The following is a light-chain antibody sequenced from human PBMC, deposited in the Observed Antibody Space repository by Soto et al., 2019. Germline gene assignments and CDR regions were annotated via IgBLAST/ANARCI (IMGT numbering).Light chain of an antibody. CDR1: RSNIGGNT. V-gene: IGLV1-44*01. CDR2: KNT. Sequence: QSVLTQPPSASGTPGQRVTISCSGSRSNIGGNTVNWYQHLPGTAPRLFVYKNTQRPSGVPDRFSASKSGTSASLAISGLQSEDEADYYCAAWDDSLNGPLFGGGTKVTVL. J-gene: IGLJ2*01. CDR3: AAWDDSLNGPL.